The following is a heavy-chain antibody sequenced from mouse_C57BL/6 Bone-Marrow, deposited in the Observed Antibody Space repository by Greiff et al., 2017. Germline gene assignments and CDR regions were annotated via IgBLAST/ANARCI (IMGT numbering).Heavy chain of an antibody. CDR1: GYTFTGYW. CDR3: ARGPFYDYDVAY. J-gene: IGHJ3*01. CDR2: ILPGSGST. V-gene: IGHV1-9*01. Sequence: QVQLKESGAELMKPGASVKLSCKATGYTFTGYWIEWVKQRPGHGLEWIGEILPGSGSTNYNEKFKGNATFTADTSSNTAYMQLSSLTTEDSAIYYCARGPFYDYDVAYWGQGTLVTVSA. D-gene: IGHD2-4*01.